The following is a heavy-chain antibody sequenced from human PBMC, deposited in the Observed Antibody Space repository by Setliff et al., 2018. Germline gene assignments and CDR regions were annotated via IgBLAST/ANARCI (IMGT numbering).Heavy chain of an antibody. V-gene: IGHV4-59*08. Sequence: SETLSLTCAVSGGPTIGYYWTWIRQAPGKGLEWIGYIHPWGGSSESTNYSPSLKSRITISLDKSKSQFSLKLTSVTVADTAVYYCARGLHSGTYWGTRPLGLDYWGQGSRVTVSS. CDR1: GGPTIGYY. CDR2: IHPWGGSSEST. CDR3: ARGLHSGTYWGTRPLGLDY. J-gene: IGHJ4*02. D-gene: IGHD1-26*01.